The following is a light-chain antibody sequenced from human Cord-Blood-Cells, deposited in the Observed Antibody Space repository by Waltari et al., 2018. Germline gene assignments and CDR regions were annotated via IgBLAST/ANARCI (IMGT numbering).Light chain of an antibody. CDR3: CSYAGSSNWV. CDR2: EGS. CDR1: SSDVGSYNL. V-gene: IGLV2-23*01. Sequence: QSALTQPASVSGSPGQSITISCTGTSSDVGSYNLVSRYQQHPGKAPKPRIYEGSKRPSGVSNRFSGSKSGNTASLTISGLQAEDEADYYCCSYAGSSNWVFGGGTKLTVL. J-gene: IGLJ3*02.